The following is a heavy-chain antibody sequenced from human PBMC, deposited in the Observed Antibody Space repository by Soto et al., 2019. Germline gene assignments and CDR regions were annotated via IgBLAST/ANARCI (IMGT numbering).Heavy chain of an antibody. Sequence: QVQLVESGGGVVQPGRSLRLSCAASGFTFSSYGMHWVRQAPGKGLEWVAVVSYDGSNKYYAHSVKGRFTISRDNSKNTVDLQVNSLRAEDTAVYYCAKDILDGSGSFCFDCWGQGALVTVSS. D-gene: IGHD3-22*01. CDR3: AKDILDGSGSFCFDC. CDR1: GFTFSSYG. CDR2: VSYDGSNK. V-gene: IGHV3-30*18. J-gene: IGHJ4*02.